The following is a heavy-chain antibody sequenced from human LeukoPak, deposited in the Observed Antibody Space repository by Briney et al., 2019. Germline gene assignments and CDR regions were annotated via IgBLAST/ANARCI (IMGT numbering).Heavy chain of an antibody. CDR1: GFSFSDSG. CDR3: VPQNYYGFGNSFL. V-gene: IGHV3-11*03. D-gene: IGHD3-10*01. J-gene: IGHJ4*02. Sequence: PGGSLRLSCAASGFSFSDSGMNWVRQAPGKGLEWISYISSSTYTNYADSVKGRFTISRDNAKNSMYLQMNSLRAEDTAVYYCVPQNYYGFGNSFLWGQGTLVTVSS. CDR2: ISSSTYT.